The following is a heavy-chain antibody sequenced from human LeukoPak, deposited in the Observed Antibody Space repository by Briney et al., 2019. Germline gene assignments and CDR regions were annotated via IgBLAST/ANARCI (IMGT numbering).Heavy chain of an antibody. CDR1: GFTFSSYA. J-gene: IGHJ4*02. CDR2: INTSGGST. D-gene: IGHD5-24*01. CDR3: ARDLGVNGYFSFDY. V-gene: IGHV3-23*01. Sequence: PGGSLRLSCAASGFTFSSYAMNWVRQAPGKGLEWVSSINTSGGSTYYADSVKGRFTISRDNSKSTLYPQMNSLRAEDTAVYYCARDLGVNGYFSFDYWGQGTLVTVSS.